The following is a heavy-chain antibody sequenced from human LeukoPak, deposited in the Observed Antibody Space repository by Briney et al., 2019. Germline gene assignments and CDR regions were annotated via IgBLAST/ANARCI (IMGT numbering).Heavy chain of an antibody. CDR1: GGTFSSYA. V-gene: IGHV1-69*13. J-gene: IGHJ6*02. D-gene: IGHD6-19*01. CDR2: IIPIFGSA. Sequence: GAAVMVSCKASGGTFSSYAISWVRQAPGQGLEWMGGIIPIFGSANYAQKFQGRVTITADESTSTAYLELSSLRSEDTAVYYCARGDSSGSGMDVWGQGTTVTVSS. CDR3: ARGDSSGSGMDV.